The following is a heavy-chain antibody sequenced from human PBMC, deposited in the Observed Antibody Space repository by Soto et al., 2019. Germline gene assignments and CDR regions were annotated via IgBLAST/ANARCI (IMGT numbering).Heavy chain of an antibody. CDR3: AREGEIYYDSSGYYYRTQYFQH. CDR1: GGTFSSYA. D-gene: IGHD3-22*01. CDR2: IIPIFGTA. J-gene: IGHJ1*01. Sequence: QVQLVQSGAEVKKPGSSVKVSCKASGGTFSSYAISWVRQAPGQGLEWMGGIIPIFGTANYAQKFQGRVTITADECTSAAYIELSSLRSEDTAVYYCAREGEIYYDSSGYYYRTQYFQHWGQGTLVTVSS. V-gene: IGHV1-69*12.